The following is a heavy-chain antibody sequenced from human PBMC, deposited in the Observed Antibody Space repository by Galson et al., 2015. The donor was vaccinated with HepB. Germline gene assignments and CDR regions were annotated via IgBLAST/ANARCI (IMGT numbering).Heavy chain of an antibody. V-gene: IGHV3-74*01. CDR1: GFTFSSYW. Sequence: SLRLSCAASGFTFSSYWMHWVRQAPGKGLVWVSRINSDGSSTSYADSVKGRFTISRDNAKNTLYLQMNSLRAEDTAVYYCARGQGYCSSTSCYLRDYYYYGMDVWGQGTTVTVSS. CDR2: INSDGSST. D-gene: IGHD2-2*01. J-gene: IGHJ6*02. CDR3: ARGQGYCSSTSCYLRDYYYYGMDV.